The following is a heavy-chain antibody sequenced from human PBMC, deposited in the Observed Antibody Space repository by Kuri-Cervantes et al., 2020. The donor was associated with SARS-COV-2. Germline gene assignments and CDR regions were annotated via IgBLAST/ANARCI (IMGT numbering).Heavy chain of an antibody. D-gene: IGHD2/OR15-2a*01. V-gene: IGHV4-61*02. CDR2: IYTSGST. CDR1: GGSISSGSYY. J-gene: IGHJ6*03. Sequence: SETLSLTCTVSGGSISSGSYYWSWIRQPAGKGLEWTGRIYTSGSTNYNPSLKSRVTISVDTSKNQFSLKLSSVTAADTAVYYCARDGSFSPLYYYYYYMDVWGKGTTVTVSS. CDR3: ARDGSFSPLYYYYYYMDV.